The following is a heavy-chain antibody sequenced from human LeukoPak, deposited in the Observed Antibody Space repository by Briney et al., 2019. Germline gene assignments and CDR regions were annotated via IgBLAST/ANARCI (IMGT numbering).Heavy chain of an antibody. J-gene: IGHJ4*02. CDR3: ARGIAAAGVFDY. D-gene: IGHD6-13*01. CDR2: IYSGGST. CDR1: GFTFSDNY. Sequence: GGSLRLSCAASGFTFSDNYMTWVRHAPGKGLEWVSVIYSGGSTYYADSVKGRFTISRDNSKNTLYLQMNSLRAEETAVYYCARGIAAAGVFDYWGQGTLVTVSS. V-gene: IGHV3-53*01.